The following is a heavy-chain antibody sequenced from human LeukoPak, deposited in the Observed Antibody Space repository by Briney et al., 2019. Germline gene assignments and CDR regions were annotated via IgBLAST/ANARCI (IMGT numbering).Heavy chain of an antibody. J-gene: IGHJ3*02. V-gene: IGHV4-61*02. Sequence: SETLSLTCTVSGGSISGGSYYWSWIRQPAGKGLEWIGRIYTSGNTNYNPSLKSRVTISVDTSKNQFSLKLSSVTAADTAVYYCAGGPNYDFWSDAFNIWGQGTMVTVSS. CDR2: IYTSGNT. CDR3: AGGPNYDFWSDAFNI. CDR1: GGSISGGSYY. D-gene: IGHD3-3*01.